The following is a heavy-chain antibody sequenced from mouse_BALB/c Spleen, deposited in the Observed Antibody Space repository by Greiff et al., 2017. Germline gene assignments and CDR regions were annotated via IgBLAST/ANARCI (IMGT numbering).Heavy chain of an antibody. CDR1: GFTFSSYT. CDR2: ISNGGGST. V-gene: IGHV5-12-2*01. D-gene: IGHD2-1*01. J-gene: IGHJ4*01. CDR3: ARDGNYGVGAMDY. Sequence: DVMLVESGGGLVQPGGSLKLSCAASGFTFSSYTMSWVRQTPEKRLEWVAYISNGGGSTYYPDTVKGRFTISRDNAKNTLYLQMSSLKSEDTAMYYCARDGNYGVGAMDYWGQGTSVTVSS.